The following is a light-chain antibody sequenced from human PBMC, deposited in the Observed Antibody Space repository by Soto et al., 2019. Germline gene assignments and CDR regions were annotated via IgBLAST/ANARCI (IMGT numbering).Light chain of an antibody. CDR2: AAS. Sequence: EIVLTQSPGTLSLSPGERATLSCRASQTVSSSLAWYQQKPGQAPRLLIYAASSRAPGIPDRFSGSGSGTDFTFTISRLEPEDFAVYYCQQYGTSPPWTFGQGTKVDIK. J-gene: IGKJ1*01. V-gene: IGKV3-20*01. CDR1: QTVSSS. CDR3: QQYGTSPPWT.